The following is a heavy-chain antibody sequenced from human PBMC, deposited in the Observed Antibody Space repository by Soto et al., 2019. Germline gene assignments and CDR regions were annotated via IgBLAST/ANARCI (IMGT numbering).Heavy chain of an antibody. CDR2: ISTYNGDT. J-gene: IGHJ6*02. Sequence: QVQLVQSGAEVKKPGASVKVSCKASGYTFTRSGISWVRQAPGQGLEWMGWISTYNGDTNYAQTFQVRVTMTTDTSTSTVYMELRSLRSDDTAVYYCAREGVAPYYYSGMDVWGQGTPVTVSS. CDR3: AREGVAPYYYSGMDV. CDR1: GYTFTRSG. V-gene: IGHV1-18*01. D-gene: IGHD5-12*01.